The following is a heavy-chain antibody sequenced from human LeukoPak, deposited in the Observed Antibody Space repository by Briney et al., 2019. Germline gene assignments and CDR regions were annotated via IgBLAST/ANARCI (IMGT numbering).Heavy chain of an antibody. Sequence: GASVKVSCKASGYTFTGYYIHWVRQAPGQGLEWMGWINPNSGDTNYAQRFQDRVTMTRDTSINTAYMELSRLRSDDTAVYYCATTNSRYCSSTSCYRGVDYWGQGTLDTVSS. CDR2: INPNSGDT. CDR1: GYTFTGYY. D-gene: IGHD2-2*02. CDR3: ATTNSRYCSSTSCYRGVDY. V-gene: IGHV1-2*02. J-gene: IGHJ4*02.